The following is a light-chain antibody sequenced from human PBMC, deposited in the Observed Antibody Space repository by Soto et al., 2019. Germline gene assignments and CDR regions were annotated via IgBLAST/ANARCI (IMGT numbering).Light chain of an antibody. Sequence: QSVLTQPASVSGSPGQSITISCTGTSSDVGSYNLVSWCQQHPGKAPKLMIYEGSKRPSGVSNRFSGSKSGNTASLTISGLQAGDEADYYCCSYAGSSTYVFGTGTRSPS. J-gene: IGLJ1*01. V-gene: IGLV2-23*01. CDR2: EGS. CDR1: SSDVGSYNL. CDR3: CSYAGSSTYV.